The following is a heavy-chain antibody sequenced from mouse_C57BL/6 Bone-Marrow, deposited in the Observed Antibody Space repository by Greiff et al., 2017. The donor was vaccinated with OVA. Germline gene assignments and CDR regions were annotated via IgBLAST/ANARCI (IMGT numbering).Heavy chain of an antibody. J-gene: IGHJ3*01. V-gene: IGHV1-85*01. CDR3: ARWGRDYYGSSYDWFAY. CDR2: IYPRDGST. D-gene: IGHD1-1*01. CDR1: GYTFTSYD. Sequence: QVQLQQSGPELVKPGASVKLSCKASGYTFTSYDINWVKQRPGQGLEWIGWIYPRDGSTKYNEQFKGKATLTVATSSRTAYMELHSLTSEDSAVYFCARWGRDYYGSSYDWFAYWGQGTLVTVSA.